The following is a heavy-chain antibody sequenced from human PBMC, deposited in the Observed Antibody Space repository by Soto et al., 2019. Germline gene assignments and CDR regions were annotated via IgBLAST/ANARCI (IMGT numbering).Heavy chain of an antibody. V-gene: IGHV1-3*01. Sequence: QVQLVQSGAEVKKPGASVKVSCKASGYTFTSYAMHWVRQAPGQRLEWMGWINAGNGNTKYSQKFQGRVTITRDTSASTAYMEPSSLRSEDTAVYYCAISSGWYYVSYWGQGTLVTVSS. CDR3: AISSGWYYVSY. D-gene: IGHD6-19*01. CDR1: GYTFTSYA. CDR2: INAGNGNT. J-gene: IGHJ4*02.